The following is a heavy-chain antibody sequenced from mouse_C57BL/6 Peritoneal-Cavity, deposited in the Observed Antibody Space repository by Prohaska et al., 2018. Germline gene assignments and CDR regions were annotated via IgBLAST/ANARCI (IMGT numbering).Heavy chain of an antibody. CDR1: GFPITSGYY. D-gene: IGHD2-3*01. J-gene: IGHJ3*01. CDR2: INHSEET. Sequence: QMQLQESGPGLVKPSQSLFLTCSITGFPITSGYYWIWIRQSPGNTLEWMGYINHSEETFYNPALQSPISITRETSRNQFFLQLSSVTTEDTAMYYCAGDTDGYYSFTYWGQGTLVNVSA. V-gene: IGHV12-3*01. CDR3: AGDTDGYYSFTY.